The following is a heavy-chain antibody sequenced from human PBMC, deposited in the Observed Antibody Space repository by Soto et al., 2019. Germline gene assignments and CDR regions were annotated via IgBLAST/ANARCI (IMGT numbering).Heavy chain of an antibody. D-gene: IGHD5-12*01. CDR1: GFTFSSYA. CDR3: AKEGLWDVDKGATLDY. V-gene: IGHV3-23*01. CDR2: VSGSGGST. J-gene: IGHJ4*02. Sequence: PGGSLRLSCAASGFTFSSYAMSWVRQAPGKGLEWVSAVSGSGGSTYYADSVKGRFTISRDNSKNTLYLQMNSLRAEDTAVYYCAKEGLWDVDKGATLDYWGQGTLVTVAS.